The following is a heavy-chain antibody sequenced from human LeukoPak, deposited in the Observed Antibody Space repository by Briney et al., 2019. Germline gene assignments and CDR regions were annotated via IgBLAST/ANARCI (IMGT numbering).Heavy chain of an antibody. CDR3: ARQGGSSSPYYYYYMDV. D-gene: IGHD6-13*01. CDR2: MYHSGST. V-gene: IGHV4-38-2*01. J-gene: IGHJ6*03. CDR1: GYSISSGYY. Sequence: SETLSLTCAVSGYSISSGYYWGWFRQPPGKGLEWIGGMYHSGSTYYNPSLKSRVTISVDTSKNQFSLKLSSVTAADTAVYYCARQGGSSSPYYYYYMDVWGKGTTVTASS.